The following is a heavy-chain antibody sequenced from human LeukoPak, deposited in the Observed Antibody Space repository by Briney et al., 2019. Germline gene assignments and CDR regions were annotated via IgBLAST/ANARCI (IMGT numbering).Heavy chain of an antibody. CDR2: ISYDGSNK. CDR1: GFTFSSYA. Sequence: PGRSLRLSCAASGFTFSSYAMHWVRQAPGKGLEWVAVISYDGSNKYYADSVKGRFTISRDNSKNTLYLQMNSLRAEDTAVYYCARGTPFVGKLDYWGQGTLVTVSS. CDR3: ARGTPFVGKLDY. V-gene: IGHV3-30*04. D-gene: IGHD2-2*01. J-gene: IGHJ4*02.